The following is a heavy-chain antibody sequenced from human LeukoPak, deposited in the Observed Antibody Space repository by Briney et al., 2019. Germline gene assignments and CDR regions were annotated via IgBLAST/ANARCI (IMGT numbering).Heavy chain of an antibody. V-gene: IGHV4-34*01. D-gene: IGHD6-13*01. J-gene: IGHJ6*03. Sequence: SETLSLTCAVYGGSFIGYYWSWIRQPPGKGLEWIGEINHSGSTNYNPSLKSRVTISVDTSKNQFSLKLSSVTAADTAVYYCARDESSSWYMDVWGKGTTVTVSS. CDR3: ARDESSSWYMDV. CDR2: INHSGST. CDR1: GGSFIGYY.